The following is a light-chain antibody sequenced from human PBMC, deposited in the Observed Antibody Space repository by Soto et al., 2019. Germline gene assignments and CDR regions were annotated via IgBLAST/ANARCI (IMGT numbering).Light chain of an antibody. CDR1: QSVSSSY. J-gene: IGKJ1*01. CDR3: QQYGSTSWT. V-gene: IGKV3-20*01. CDR2: GAS. Sequence: EIVLTQSPGTLSLSPGEGATLSCRASQSVSSSYLAWYQHKPGQAPRLLIYGASSRATGIADRFSGSGSGTDFTLTISRLEPEDFAVYYCQQYGSTSWTFGQGTKVDVK.